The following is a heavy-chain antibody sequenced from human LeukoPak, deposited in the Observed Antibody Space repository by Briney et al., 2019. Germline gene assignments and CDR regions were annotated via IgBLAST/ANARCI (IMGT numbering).Heavy chain of an antibody. CDR3: ARGEYYDRSAYCFD. J-gene: IGHJ4*02. Sequence: ASVKVSCKTSGYTFTSCYMHWVRQAPGQGLEWMGWINPNSGGTNYVQRFQGRVTMTRDTSISTAYMELSRLRSDDTAVYYCARGEYYDRSAYCFDWGQGTLVTVSS. CDR2: INPNSGGT. D-gene: IGHD3-22*01. CDR1: GYTFTSCY. V-gene: IGHV1-2*02.